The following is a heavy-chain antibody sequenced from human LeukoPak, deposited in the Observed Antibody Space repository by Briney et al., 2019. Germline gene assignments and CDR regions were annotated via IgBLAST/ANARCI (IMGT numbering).Heavy chain of an antibody. CDR3: ARGLRHNDY. CDR2: INHSGST. V-gene: IGHV4-34*01. D-gene: IGHD1-1*01. J-gene: IGHJ4*02. CDR1: GGSFSGYY. Sequence: SETLSLTCAVYGGSFSGYYWSWIRQPPGKGLEWIGEINHSGSTNYNPSLKSRVTISVDTSKNQFSLKLSSATAADTAVYYCARGLRHNDYWGQGTLVTVSS.